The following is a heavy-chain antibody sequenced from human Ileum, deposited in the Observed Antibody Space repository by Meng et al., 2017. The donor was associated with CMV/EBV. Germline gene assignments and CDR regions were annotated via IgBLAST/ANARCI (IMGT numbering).Heavy chain of an antibody. J-gene: IGHJ3*02. CDR1: GFSFSSFW. D-gene: IGHD2-2*01. CDR2: IKQDGSEQ. V-gene: IGHV3-7*01. CDR3: ARIVLYCTSTSCPRGGFDI. Sequence: GGSLRLSCAASGFSFSSFWMSWVRQAPGKGLEWVANIKQDGSEQFYADSVKGRFTISRDNAKNSLYLQMNSLRAEDTAVYYCARIVLYCTSTSCPRGGFDIWGQGKMVTVSS.